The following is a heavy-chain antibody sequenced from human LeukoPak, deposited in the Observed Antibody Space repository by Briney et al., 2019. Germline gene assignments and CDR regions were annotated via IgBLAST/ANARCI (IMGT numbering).Heavy chain of an antibody. CDR1: GGSVSSGSYY. D-gene: IGHD3-10*01. CDR3: ARDWGSGAGTWSWFDY. V-gene: IGHV4-61*01. CDR2: IYYSGST. J-gene: IGHJ4*02. Sequence: PSETLSLTCTVSGGSVSSGSYYWSWIRQPPGKGLEWIGYIYYSGSTNYNPSLKSRVTMPVDTSKNQFSLKLTSVTAADTAVYYCARDWGSGAGTWSWFDYWGQGTLVTVSS.